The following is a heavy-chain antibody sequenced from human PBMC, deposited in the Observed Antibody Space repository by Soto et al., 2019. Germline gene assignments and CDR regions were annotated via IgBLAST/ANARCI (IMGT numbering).Heavy chain of an antibody. CDR2: IYYSGST. CDR3: ARLGGLQSGRYYYYGMDV. CDR1: GGSVSSGSYY. Sequence: PSETLSLTITVSGGSVSSGSYYWSWIRQPPGKGLEWIGYIYYSGSTNYNPSLKSRVTISVDTSKNQFSLKLSSVTAADTAVYYCARLGGLQSGRYYYYGMDVWGQGTTVTVSS. D-gene: IGHD4-4*01. V-gene: IGHV4-61*01. J-gene: IGHJ6*02.